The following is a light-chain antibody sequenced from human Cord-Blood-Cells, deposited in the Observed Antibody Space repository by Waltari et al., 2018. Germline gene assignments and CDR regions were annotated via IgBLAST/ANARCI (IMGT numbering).Light chain of an antibody. Sequence: SSELTQDPAVSVALGQTVRLTCQGDSLRSYYASWYTQKPGQAPVLVIYGKNNRPSGIPDRFSGSSSGNTASLTITEAQAEDEADYYCNSRDSSGNHLVFGGGTKLTVL. CDR3: NSRDSSGNHLV. CDR2: GKN. J-gene: IGLJ3*02. CDR1: SLRSYY. V-gene: IGLV3-19*01.